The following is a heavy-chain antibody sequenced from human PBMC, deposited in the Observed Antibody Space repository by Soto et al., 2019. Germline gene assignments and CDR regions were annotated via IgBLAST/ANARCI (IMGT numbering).Heavy chain of an antibody. CDR1: GASLRSGSYY. D-gene: IGHD3-10*01. V-gene: IGHV4-61*01. Sequence: PSETLSLTCNVSGASLRSGSYYWSGIRQPPVKGLEWIGYISPSGRTNYDPSLKSRLTMSVDTSQNQFSLQLNSVTAADTAVYYCSYGSSFDYWGQGSLVTASS. CDR3: SYGSSFDY. CDR2: ISPSGRT. J-gene: IGHJ4*02.